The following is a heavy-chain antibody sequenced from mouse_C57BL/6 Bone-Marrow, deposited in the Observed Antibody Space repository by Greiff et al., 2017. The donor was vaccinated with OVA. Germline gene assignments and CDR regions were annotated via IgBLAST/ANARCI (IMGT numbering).Heavy chain of an antibody. CDR3: ARSYGGYFDY. V-gene: IGHV1-80*01. Sequence: QVQLQQSGAELVKPGASVKISCKASGYAFSSSWLTWVKQRPGKGLEWIGQIYPGDGDTNYNGKFKGKATLTADKSSSTAYMQLSSLTSEDSAVYFCARSYGGYFDYWGQGTTLTVSS. CDR2: IYPGDGDT. D-gene: IGHD1-1*02. CDR1: GYAFSSSW. J-gene: IGHJ2*01.